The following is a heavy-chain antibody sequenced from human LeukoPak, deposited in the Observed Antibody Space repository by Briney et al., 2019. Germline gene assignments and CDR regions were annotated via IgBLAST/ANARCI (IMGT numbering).Heavy chain of an antibody. CDR2: ISSSSSYI. Sequence: GGSLRLSCAASGFTFSSYWMSWVRQAPGKGLEWVSSISSSSSYIYYADSVKGRFTISRDNAKNSLYLQMNSLRAEDTAVYYCAREPRGYSYGYDYWGQGTLVTVSS. V-gene: IGHV3-21*01. J-gene: IGHJ4*02. CDR1: GFTFSSYW. D-gene: IGHD5-18*01. CDR3: AREPRGYSYGYDY.